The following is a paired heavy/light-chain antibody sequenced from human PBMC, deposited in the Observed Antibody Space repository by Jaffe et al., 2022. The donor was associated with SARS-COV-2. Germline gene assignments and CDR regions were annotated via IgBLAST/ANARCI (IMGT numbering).Heavy chain of an antibody. J-gene: IGHJ5*02. V-gene: IGHV4-34*02. D-gene: IGHD3-10*01. CDR3: ARGRFGDGPNSYNWFDP. Sequence: QVQLQQWGAGLLKPLETLSLTCAAYGGLFNGYYWSWIRQPPGKGLEWIGEINHSGNTNFNPSLKSRVTISVDTSKNQFSLNLRFVTAADTAVYYCARGRFGDGPNSYNWFDPWGQETLVTVSS. CDR2: INHSGNT. CDR1: GGLFNGYY.
Light chain of an antibody. CDR3: QQYSSWYT. V-gene: IGKV3-15*01. J-gene: IGKJ2*01. CDR1: QSVSSN. Sequence: ETVMTQSPATLSVSPGERVTLSCRASQSVSSNLAWYQQKPGQAPRLLIYGASTRATGIPARFSGSGSGTDFTLTISSLQSEDFAIYYCQQYSSWYTFGQGTKLQVK. CDR2: GAS.